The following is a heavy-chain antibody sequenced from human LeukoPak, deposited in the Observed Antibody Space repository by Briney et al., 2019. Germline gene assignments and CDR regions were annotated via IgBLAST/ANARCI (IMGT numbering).Heavy chain of an antibody. J-gene: IGHJ5*02. CDR2: INHSGST. CDR1: GGSFSGYY. CDR3: ARGGSRSSWYGPRGWLDP. V-gene: IGHV4-34*01. D-gene: IGHD6-13*01. Sequence: KPSGTLSLTCAVYGGSFSGYYWSWIRQPPGKGLEWIGEINHSGSTNYNPSLKSRVTISVDTSKNQFSLKLSSVTAADTAVYYCARGGSRSSWYGPRGWLDPWGQGTLVTVSS.